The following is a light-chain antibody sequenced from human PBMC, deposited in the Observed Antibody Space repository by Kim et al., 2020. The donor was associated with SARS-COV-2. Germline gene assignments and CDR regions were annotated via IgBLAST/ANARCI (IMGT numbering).Light chain of an antibody. CDR2: LNSDGSH. CDR3: QTWGTGIHVV. J-gene: IGLJ2*01. CDR1: SRHSSYT. Sequence: QLVLIQSPSASASLGASVKLTCTLSSRHSSYTITWHQQQPEKGPRYLMKLNSDGSHSKGDGMPDRFSGSSSGAERYLTISSLQSEDEADYYCQTWGTGIHVVFGGGTRLTVL. V-gene: IGLV4-69*01.